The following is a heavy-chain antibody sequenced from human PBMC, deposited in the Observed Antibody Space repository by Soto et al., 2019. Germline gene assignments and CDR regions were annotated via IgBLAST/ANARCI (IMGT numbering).Heavy chain of an antibody. Sequence: LSLTCSVSGGPISSSSYYWGWIRQAPGKGLEWLATIYYTGYTYHNPSLKSHVTISVDTSKDQFSLELTSVTAADTALYYCARSAIATHWFFELWGRGTLVTVSS. J-gene: IGHJ2*01. CDR2: IYYTGYT. CDR3: ARSAIATHWFFEL. CDR1: GGPISSSSYY. V-gene: IGHV4-39*01. D-gene: IGHD5-18*01.